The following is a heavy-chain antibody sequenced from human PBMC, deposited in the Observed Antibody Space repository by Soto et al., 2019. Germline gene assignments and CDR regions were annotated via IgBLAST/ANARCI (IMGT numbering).Heavy chain of an antibody. CDR2: INPIFGTA. V-gene: IGHV1-69*06. CDR1: GYTFTGYY. D-gene: IGHD5-12*01. J-gene: IGHJ2*01. CDR3: ARDWRDGYGWYFDL. Sequence: QVQLVQSGAEVKKPGASVKVSCKASGYTFTGYYMHWVRQAPGQGLEWMGWINPIFGTANYAQKFQGRVTITADKSTSTAYMELSSLRSEDTAVYYCARDWRDGYGWYFDLWGRGTLVTVSS.